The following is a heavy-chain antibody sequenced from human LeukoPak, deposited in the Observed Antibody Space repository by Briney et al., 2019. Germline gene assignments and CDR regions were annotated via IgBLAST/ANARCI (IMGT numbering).Heavy chain of an antibody. CDR2: IKQDGSEK. V-gene: IGHV3-7*01. D-gene: IGHD6-13*01. J-gene: IGHJ4*02. CDR3: ARFGVSSSWYV. Sequence: GGSLRLSCAASGFTFSSYWMSWVRQAPGKGLEGVANIKQDGSEKYYVDSVKGRFTISRDNAKNSLYLQMNSLRAEDTAVYYCARFGVSSSWYVWGQGTLVTVSS. CDR1: GFTFSSYW.